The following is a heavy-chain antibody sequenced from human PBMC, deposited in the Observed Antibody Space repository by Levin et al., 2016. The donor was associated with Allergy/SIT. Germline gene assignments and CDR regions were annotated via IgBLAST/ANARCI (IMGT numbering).Heavy chain of an antibody. V-gene: IGHV5-51*01. J-gene: IGHJ6*02. D-gene: IGHD4-11*01. CDR2: IYPDDSDT. CDR3: ARQVTGQYYYFYNGMDV. CDR1: GYSFTSYW. Sequence: GGSLRLSCKGSGYSFTSYWIAWVRQMPGKGLEWMGIIYPDDSDTRYSPSFQGLVTISADKSISTAYLQWSSLKASDTAIYYCARQVTGQYYYFYNGMDVWGQGTTVTVSS.